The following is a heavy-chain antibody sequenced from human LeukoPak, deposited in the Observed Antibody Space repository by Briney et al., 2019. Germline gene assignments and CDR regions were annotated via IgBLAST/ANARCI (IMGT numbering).Heavy chain of an antibody. V-gene: IGHV1-2*02. D-gene: IGHD1/OR15-1a*01. CDR2: ITPNSGGT. CDR3: ARGSANNGAGPKRAFEY. Sequence: ASVKVSCKASGYTFTDYYIHWVRQAPGQRLEWMGCITPNSGGTNYAQKFQGRVTMTRDTSISTAYMELSSLTSDDTAMYYCARGSANNGAGPKRAFEYWGQGTLVTLSS. J-gene: IGHJ4*02. CDR1: GYTFTDYY.